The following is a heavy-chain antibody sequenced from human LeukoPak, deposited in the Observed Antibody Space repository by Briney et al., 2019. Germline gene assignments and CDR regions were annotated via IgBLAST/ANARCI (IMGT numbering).Heavy chain of an antibody. Sequence: GGSLRLSCAASGFTFSSYAMHWVRQAPGKGLEWVSFIRYDGSDKYYADSVKGRFTISRDNFNNTLYLQMNSLRAEDTAVYYCAEVASNYDFWSGSANWGQGTLVTVSS. J-gene: IGHJ4*02. CDR2: IRYDGSDK. D-gene: IGHD3-3*01. CDR1: GFTFSSYA. CDR3: AEVASNYDFWSGSAN. V-gene: IGHV3-30*02.